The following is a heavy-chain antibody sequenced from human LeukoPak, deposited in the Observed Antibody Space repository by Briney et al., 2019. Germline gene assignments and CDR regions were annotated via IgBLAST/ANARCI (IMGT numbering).Heavy chain of an antibody. CDR3: ARGFGSGWYSY. CDR2: IYYSGST. D-gene: IGHD6-19*01. Sequence: SGTLSLTCAVSGESISSSNWWSWVRQPPGKGLEWIGSIYYSGSTYYNPSLKSRVTISVDTSKNQFPLKLSSVTAADTAVYYCARGFGSGWYSYWGQGTLVTVSS. J-gene: IGHJ4*02. V-gene: IGHV4-4*02. CDR1: GESISSSNW.